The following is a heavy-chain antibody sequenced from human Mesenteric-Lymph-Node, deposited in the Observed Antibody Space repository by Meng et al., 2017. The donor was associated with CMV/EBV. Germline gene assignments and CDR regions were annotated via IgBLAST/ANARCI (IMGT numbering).Heavy chain of an antibody. J-gene: IGHJ4*02. CDR2: IIPIFGTA. CDR1: SSYA. Sequence: SSYAISWVRQGPGQGLEWMGGIIPIFGTANYAQEFQGRVTITTDESTSTAYMELSSLRSEDTAVYYCARGSGIGYCSSTSCYGGDYWGQGTLVTVSS. CDR3: ARGSGIGYCSSTSCYGGDY. D-gene: IGHD2-2*01. V-gene: IGHV1-69*05.